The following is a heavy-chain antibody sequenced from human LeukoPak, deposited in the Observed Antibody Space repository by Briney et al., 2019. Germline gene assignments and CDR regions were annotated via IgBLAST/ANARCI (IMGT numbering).Heavy chain of an antibody. CDR1: GGSISSGDYY. J-gene: IGHJ5*02. V-gene: IGHV4-30-4*08. D-gene: IGHD6-13*01. CDR2: IYYSGNT. CDR3: ARAEEQQLDDL. Sequence: SETLSLTCTVSGGSISSGDYYWSWIRQHPGKGLGWIGYIYYSGNTYYNPSLKSRVTISVDMSKNQFSLKLSSVTAADTAVYYCARAEEQQLDDLWGQGTLVTVSS.